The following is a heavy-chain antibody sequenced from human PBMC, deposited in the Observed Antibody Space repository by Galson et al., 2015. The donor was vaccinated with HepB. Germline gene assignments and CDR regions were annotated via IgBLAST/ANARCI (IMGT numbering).Heavy chain of an antibody. Sequence: SLRLSCAASGFTFSSYAMSWVRQAPGKGLEWVSAISGSGGSTYYADSVKGRFTISRDNSKNTLYLQMNSLRAEDTAVYYCAKFIGSSGYYYDPYFDYWGQGTLVTVSS. CDR1: GFTFSSYA. J-gene: IGHJ4*02. CDR3: AKFIGSSGYYYDPYFDY. V-gene: IGHV3-23*01. D-gene: IGHD3-22*01. CDR2: ISGSGGST.